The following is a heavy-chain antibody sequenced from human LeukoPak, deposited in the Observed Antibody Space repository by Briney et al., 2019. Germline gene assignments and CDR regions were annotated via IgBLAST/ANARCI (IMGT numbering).Heavy chain of an antibody. CDR2: ISSSDSII. Sequence: GSLRLSCAASGFTFSSYEMNWVRQAPGKGLEWVSHISSSDSIIYYADSVKGRFTISRDNAKNSLYLQMNSLRAEDTAVYYCARDISPEGFDYWGQGTLVTVSS. CDR1: GFTFSSYE. CDR3: ARDISPEGFDY. D-gene: IGHD1-14*01. J-gene: IGHJ4*02. V-gene: IGHV3-48*03.